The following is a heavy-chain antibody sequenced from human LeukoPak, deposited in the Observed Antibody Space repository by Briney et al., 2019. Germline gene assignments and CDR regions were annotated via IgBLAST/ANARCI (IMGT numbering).Heavy chain of an antibody. D-gene: IGHD1-26*01. Sequence: SETLSLTCTVSGGSISSSSYYWGWIRQPPGKGLEWIGSIYYSGSTYYNPSLKSRVTISVDTSKNQFSLKLSSVTAADTAVYYCARNWELHPLYYFDYWGQGTLVTVSS. CDR3: ARNWELHPLYYFDY. CDR1: GGSISSSSYY. CDR2: IYYSGST. V-gene: IGHV4-39*01. J-gene: IGHJ4*02.